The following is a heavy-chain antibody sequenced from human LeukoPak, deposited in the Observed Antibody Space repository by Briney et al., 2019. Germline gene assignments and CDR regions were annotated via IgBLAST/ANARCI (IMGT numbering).Heavy chain of an antibody. Sequence: GGSLRLSCAASGFTFSNAWMSWVRQTPGKGLEWVGHIKSIPDGGTTDYPAPVKGRFTISRDDSRNTLYLQINSLKTEDTAVYYCAKGPLTEVAGTTWDYWGQGTLVTVSS. J-gene: IGHJ4*02. CDR1: GFTFSNAW. CDR2: IKSIPDGGTT. D-gene: IGHD6-19*01. V-gene: IGHV3-15*01. CDR3: AKGPLTEVAGTTWDY.